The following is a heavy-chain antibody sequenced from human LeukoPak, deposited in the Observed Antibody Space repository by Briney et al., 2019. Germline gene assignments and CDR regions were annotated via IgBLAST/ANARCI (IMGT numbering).Heavy chain of an antibody. CDR3: ARHLDDSTPFRY. J-gene: IGHJ4*02. Sequence: PSETLSLACTVSGGSISSYYWSWIRQPPGKGLEWIGYIYYSGSTNYNPSLKSRVTISVDTSKNQFSLKLSSVTAADTAVYYCARHLDDSTPFRYWGQGTLVTVSS. V-gene: IGHV4-59*01. CDR2: IYYSGST. D-gene: IGHD3-22*01. CDR1: GGSISSYY.